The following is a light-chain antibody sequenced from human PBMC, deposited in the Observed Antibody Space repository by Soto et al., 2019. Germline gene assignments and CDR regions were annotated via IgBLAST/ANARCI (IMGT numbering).Light chain of an antibody. CDR3: RQYYSTPLT. V-gene: IGKV4-1*01. Sequence: DIVMTQSPDSLAVSLGERATINCKSSQSVLYRSNNKNYLAWFQQKPGQPPKMVIYWASTRESGVPDRFSGSGSGTDFTLTISSMQAEDVAVYYCRQYYSTPLTFGPGTKVDIK. J-gene: IGKJ3*01. CDR2: WAS. CDR1: QSVLYRSNNKNY.